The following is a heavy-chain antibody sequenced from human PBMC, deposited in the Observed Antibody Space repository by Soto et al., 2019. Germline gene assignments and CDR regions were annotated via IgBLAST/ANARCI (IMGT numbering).Heavy chain of an antibody. CDR3: ARDAFLYCRGAYYDR. CDR2: ISYTGANQ. J-gene: IGHJ5*02. CDR1: GFTFSTYA. D-gene: IGHD3-16*01. Sequence: QVRLVESGGGAVQPGDSLRLSCDASGFTFSTYALHWVRQAPGKGLEWVAFISYTGANQYYADSVKGGFTVSRDNSKNRASRQVTSLNPEDSAGYYWARDAFLYCRGAYYDRWGQGTMVTVSS. V-gene: IGHV3-30-3*01.